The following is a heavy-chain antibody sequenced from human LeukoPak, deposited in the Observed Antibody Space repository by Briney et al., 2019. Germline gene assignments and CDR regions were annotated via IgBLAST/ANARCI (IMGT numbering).Heavy chain of an antibody. J-gene: IGHJ4*02. CDR2: INPSGGST. D-gene: IGHD1-1*01. Sequence: ASVKVSCKASGYTFTSYYMHWVRQAPGQGLEWMGIINPSGGSTSYAQKFQGRVTMTRDMSTSTVYMELSSLRSEDTAVYYCARENESAAGDYWGQGTLVTVSS. CDR1: GYTFTSYY. CDR3: ARENESAAGDY. V-gene: IGHV1-46*01.